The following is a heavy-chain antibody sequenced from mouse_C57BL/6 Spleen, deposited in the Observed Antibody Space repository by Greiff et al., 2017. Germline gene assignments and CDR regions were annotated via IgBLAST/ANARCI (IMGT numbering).Heavy chain of an antibody. CDR1: GYTFTSYW. CDR2: IHPNSGSN. CDR3: ARWYYGSSPYYAMDY. V-gene: IGHV1-64*01. Sequence: QVQLQQSGAELVKPGASVKLSCKASGYTFTSYWMHWVKQRPGQGLEWIGMIHPNSGSNNYNEKFKSKATLTVDKSSSTAYMQLSSLTSEDSAVYYCARWYYGSSPYYAMDYWGQGTSVTVAS. D-gene: IGHD1-1*01. J-gene: IGHJ4*01.